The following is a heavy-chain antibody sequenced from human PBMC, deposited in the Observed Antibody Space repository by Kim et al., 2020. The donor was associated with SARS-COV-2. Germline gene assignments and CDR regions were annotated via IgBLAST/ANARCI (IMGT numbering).Heavy chain of an antibody. CDR3: AKVGLRVVYHGMDV. CDR1: GFTFSTYA. CDR2: ISGTGGST. Sequence: GGSLRLSCAASGFTFSTYAMSWVRQAPGKGLEWVSAISGTGGSTYYANSVKGRFTISRDNSKNTLYLQMNSLRAEDTAVYYCAKVGLRVVYHGMDVWGQGTTVTVSS. D-gene: IGHD4-17*01. V-gene: IGHV3-23*01. J-gene: IGHJ6*02.